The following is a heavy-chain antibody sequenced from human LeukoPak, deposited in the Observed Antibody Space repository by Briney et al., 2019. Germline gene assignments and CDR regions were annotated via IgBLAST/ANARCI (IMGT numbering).Heavy chain of an antibody. CDR1: GFTFSSYA. V-gene: IGHV3-23*01. J-gene: IGHJ4*02. CDR3: VIMHRYYDGSGYWVQ. Sequence: GGSLRLSCAASGFTFSSYAMSWVRQAPGKGLEWVSGISTSGGSTSYADSVKGRFTISRDNPRYTLYMQMNSLRAEDTAVYYCVIMHRYYDGSGYWVQWGQGTLVTVSS. CDR2: ISTSGGST. D-gene: IGHD3-22*01.